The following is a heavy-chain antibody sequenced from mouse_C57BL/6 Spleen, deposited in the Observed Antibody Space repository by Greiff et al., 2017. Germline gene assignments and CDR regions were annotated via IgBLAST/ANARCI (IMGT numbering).Heavy chain of an antibody. J-gene: IGHJ3*01. CDR1: GFTFSNYW. CDR3: TGLLRWFAY. Sequence: EVKVIESGGGLVQPGGSMKLSCVASGFTFSNYWMNWVRQSPEKGLEWVAQIRLKSDNYATHYAESVKGRFTISRDDYKSSVYLQMNNLRAEYTGIYYCTGLLRWFAYWGQGTLVTVSA. CDR2: IRLKSDNYAT. D-gene: IGHD2-12*01. V-gene: IGHV6-3*01.